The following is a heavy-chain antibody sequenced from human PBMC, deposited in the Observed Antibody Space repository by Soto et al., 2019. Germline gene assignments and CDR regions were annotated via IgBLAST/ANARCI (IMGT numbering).Heavy chain of an antibody. CDR3: AREAIYCISTSCYLGEYYFDY. D-gene: IGHD2-2*01. V-gene: IGHV1-69*12. Sequence: QVQLVQSGAEVKKPGSSVKVSCKASGGTFSSYAISWVRQAPGQGLEWMGGIIPIFGTANYAQKFQGRVTITADESTSTAYMELSSLRSEDTAVYYCAREAIYCISTSCYLGEYYFDYWGQGTLVTVSS. J-gene: IGHJ4*02. CDR1: GGTFSSYA. CDR2: IIPIFGTA.